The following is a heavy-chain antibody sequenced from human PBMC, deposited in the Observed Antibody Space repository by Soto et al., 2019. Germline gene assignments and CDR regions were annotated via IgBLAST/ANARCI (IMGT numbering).Heavy chain of an antibody. D-gene: IGHD1-20*01. CDR3: ARDGGFNWKTGALDI. J-gene: IGHJ3*02. Sequence: KPSETLSLTCAVSGGSVNSDSNYWNWIRQPPGKGLEWIGYIYHSGSTNYNPSLKSRVTMSLDTSKNQFSLKLSSVTAADTALYYCARDGGFNWKTGALDIWGQGTLVTVSS. CDR1: GGSVNSDSNY. CDR2: IYHSGST. V-gene: IGHV4-61*01.